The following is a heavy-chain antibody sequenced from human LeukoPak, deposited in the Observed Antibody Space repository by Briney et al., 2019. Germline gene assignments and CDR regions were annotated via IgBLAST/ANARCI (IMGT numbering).Heavy chain of an antibody. D-gene: IGHD3-22*01. Sequence: PGGSLRLSCAASGFTFISYSMNWVRQAPGKGLEWVSSISSSSSYIYYADSVKGRFTISIDNAKNSLYLQMNSLRAEDTAVYYCARGVHDSSGYSYYYYYMDVWGKGTTVTVSS. V-gene: IGHV3-21*01. CDR3: ARGVHDSSGYSYYYYYMDV. CDR2: ISSSSSYI. J-gene: IGHJ6*03. CDR1: GFTFISYS.